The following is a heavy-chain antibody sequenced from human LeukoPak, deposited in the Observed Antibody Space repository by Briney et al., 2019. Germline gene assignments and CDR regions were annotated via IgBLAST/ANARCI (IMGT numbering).Heavy chain of an antibody. V-gene: IGHV4-34*01. J-gene: IGHJ5*02. CDR2: INHSGST. CDR3: ARGALKRTRTNRIAPRHNWFDP. CDR1: GGSFSGYY. D-gene: IGHD6-13*01. Sequence: SETLSLTCAVYGGSFSGYYWSWIRQPPGKGLEWIGEINHSGSTNYNPSLKSRVTISVDTSKNQFSLKLSSVTAADTAVYYCARGALKRTRTNRIAPRHNWFDPWGQGTLVTVSS.